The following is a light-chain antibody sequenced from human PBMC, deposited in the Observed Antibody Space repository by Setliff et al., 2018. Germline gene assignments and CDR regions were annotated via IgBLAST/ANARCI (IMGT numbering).Light chain of an antibody. CDR3: QSFDSSLSGPDV. J-gene: IGLJ1*01. V-gene: IGLV2-14*01. Sequence: QSALTQPASVSGSPGQSITISCTGTSSDVGGYNYVSWYQQHPGKAPKLMIYEVSDRPSGVSNRFSGSKSGNTASLTISGLQAEDEADYYCQSFDSSLSGPDVFGTGTKVTVL. CDR1: SSDVGGYNY. CDR2: EVS.